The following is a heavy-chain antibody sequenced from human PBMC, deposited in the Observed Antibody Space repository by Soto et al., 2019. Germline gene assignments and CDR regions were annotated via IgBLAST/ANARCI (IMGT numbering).Heavy chain of an antibody. CDR2: ISAHNDNT. J-gene: IGHJ4*02. CDR3: AGGRYGDY. V-gene: IGHV1-18*01. D-gene: IGHD1-1*01. Sequence: QVHLVQSGAEVRKPGASVKVSCKGSGYTFTSYGIAWVRQAPGQGLEWMGWISAHNDNTNYAQKVQGRVTVTRDTATSTAYMELRNLRSDYTAVYYCAGGRYGDYWGQGALVTVSS. CDR1: GYTFTSYG.